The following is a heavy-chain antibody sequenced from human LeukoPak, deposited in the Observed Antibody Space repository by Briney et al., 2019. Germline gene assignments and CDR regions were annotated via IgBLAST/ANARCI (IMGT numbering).Heavy chain of an antibody. CDR1: GFTFDDYA. CDR2: ISGDGGST. Sequence: AGGSLRLSCAASGFTFDDYAMHWVRQAPGKGLGWVSLISGDGGSTYYADSVKGRFTISRDNSKNSLYLQMNSLRTEDTALYYCAKGEMARYYYGMDVWGQGTTVTVSS. V-gene: IGHV3-43*02. CDR3: AKGEMARYYYGMDV. J-gene: IGHJ6*02. D-gene: IGHD5-24*01.